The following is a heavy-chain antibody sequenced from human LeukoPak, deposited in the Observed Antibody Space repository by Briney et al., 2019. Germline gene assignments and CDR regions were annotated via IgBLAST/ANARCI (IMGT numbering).Heavy chain of an antibody. CDR2: IRYDGSNK. V-gene: IGHV3-30*02. CDR1: GFTFSSYG. D-gene: IGHD3-22*01. J-gene: IGHJ4*02. Sequence: GGSLRLSCAASGFTFSSYGMHWVRQAPGKGLEWVAFIRYDGSNKYYADSVKGRFTIPRDNSKNTLYLQMNSLRAEDTAVYYCAKDGHYYDSSGYFDYWGQGTLVTVSS. CDR3: AKDGHYYDSSGYFDY.